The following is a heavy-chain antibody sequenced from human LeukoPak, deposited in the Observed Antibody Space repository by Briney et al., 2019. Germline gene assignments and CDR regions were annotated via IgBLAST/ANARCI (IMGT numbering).Heavy chain of an antibody. V-gene: IGHV1-2*02. CDR1: GYTFTGYY. CDR3: ARGKLAAPGRTGYNWFDP. J-gene: IGHJ5*02. D-gene: IGHD6-13*01. Sequence: ASVKVSCKASGYTFTGYYIHWMRQAPGQGLEWMGWINPNSGGTNYAQKFQGRVTMPRDTSITTAYMELSGLRSDDTAIYYCARGKLAAPGRTGYNWFDPWGQGTLVTVSS. CDR2: INPNSGGT.